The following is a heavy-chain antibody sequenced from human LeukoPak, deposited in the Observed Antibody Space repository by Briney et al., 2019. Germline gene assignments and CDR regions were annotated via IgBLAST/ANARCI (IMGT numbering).Heavy chain of an antibody. CDR1: GGSISSYY. CDR3: ARGHSYYDFRSDPYGMDV. V-gene: IGHV4-59*01. Sequence: SETLSLTCTVSGGSISSYYWSWIRQPPGKGLEWIGYIYYSGSTNYNPSLKSRVTISVDTSKNQFSLKLSSVTAADTAVYYCARGHSYYDFRSDPYGMDVWGQGTTVTVSS. D-gene: IGHD3-3*01. CDR2: IYYSGST. J-gene: IGHJ6*02.